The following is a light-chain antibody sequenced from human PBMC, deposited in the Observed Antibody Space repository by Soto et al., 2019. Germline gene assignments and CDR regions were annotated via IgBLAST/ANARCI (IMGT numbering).Light chain of an antibody. V-gene: IGLV2-14*01. CDR3: SSYTSSSTLEV. CDR2: DVS. Sequence: CVRTQPAYVSGSPGESITISCTGTSSDFGGYNYVSWYQQHPGKAPKLMIYDVSNRPSGVSNRFSGSKSGNTASLTISGLQAEDEADYYCSSYTSSSTLEVFGTGTKVTVL. CDR1: SSDFGGYNY. J-gene: IGLJ1*01.